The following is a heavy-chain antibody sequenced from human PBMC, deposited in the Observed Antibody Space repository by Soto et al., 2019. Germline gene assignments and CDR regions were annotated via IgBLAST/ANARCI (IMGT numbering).Heavy chain of an antibody. CDR2: IIPIFGTA. CDR1: GGTFSSYA. CDR3: AIDEDQMIQPGNV. J-gene: IGHJ6*02. D-gene: IGHD5-18*01. Sequence: SVKVSCKASGGTFSSYAISWVRQAPGQGLEWMGGIIPIFGTANYAQKFQGRVTITADESTSTAYMELSSLRSEDTAVYYCAIDEDQMIQPGNVWGQGTTVTVSS. V-gene: IGHV1-69*13.